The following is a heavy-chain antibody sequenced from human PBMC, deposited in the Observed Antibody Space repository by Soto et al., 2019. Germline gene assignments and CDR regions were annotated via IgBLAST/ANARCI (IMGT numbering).Heavy chain of an antibody. J-gene: IGHJ6*02. Sequence: SETLSLSCAVYGGSFSGSYWSWIRQPPGKRLEWIGEINHSGSTNYNPSLKSRVTISVDTSKNQFSLKLSSVTAADTAVYYCARVAARPTYYYYYSGMDVWGQGTTVTVSS. CDR3: ARVAARPTYYYYYSGMDV. CDR1: GGSFSGSY. D-gene: IGHD6-6*01. V-gene: IGHV4-34*01. CDR2: INHSGST.